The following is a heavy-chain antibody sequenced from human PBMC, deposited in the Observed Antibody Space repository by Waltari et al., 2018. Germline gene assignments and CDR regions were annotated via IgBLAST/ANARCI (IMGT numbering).Heavy chain of an antibody. D-gene: IGHD3-10*01. Sequence: EEQLLESGGGLVQPGASLRLSCAGSGFRFSNYWMNWVRQGPGKGLVWVARISNDETSISYADSVKGRFTISRDNAKNTVYLQMKRLRVEDTAVYYCARLAPRTYRSPVPGRHYYYGMDVWGQGTTVTVSS. CDR1: GFRFSNYW. J-gene: IGHJ6*02. CDR2: ISNDETSI. CDR3: ARLAPRTYRSPVPGRHYYYGMDV. V-gene: IGHV3-74*01.